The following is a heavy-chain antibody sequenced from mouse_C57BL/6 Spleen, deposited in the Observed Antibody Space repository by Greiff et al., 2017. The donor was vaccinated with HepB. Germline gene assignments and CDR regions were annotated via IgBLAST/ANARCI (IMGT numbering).Heavy chain of an antibody. CDR1: GYTFTSYW. D-gene: IGHD3-3*01. Sequence: QVQLQQPGAELVKPGASVKLSCKASGYTFTSYWMQWVKQRPGQGLEWIGEIDPSDSYTNYNQKFKGKATLTVDTSSSTAYMQRSSLTSEDSAVYYCARGTVYYFDYWGQGTTLTVSS. V-gene: IGHV1-50*01. J-gene: IGHJ2*01. CDR2: IDPSDSYT. CDR3: ARGTVYYFDY.